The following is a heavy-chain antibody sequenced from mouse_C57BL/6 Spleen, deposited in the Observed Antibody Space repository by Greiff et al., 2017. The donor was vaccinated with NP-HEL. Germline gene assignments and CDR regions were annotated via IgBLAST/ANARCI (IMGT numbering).Heavy chain of an antibody. V-gene: IGHV1-62-2*01. J-gene: IGHJ2*01. D-gene: IGHD2-1*01. CDR1: GYTFTEYT. CDR3: ARHGSTMVTPYYFDY. Sequence: VKLVESGAELVKPGASVKLSCKASGYTFTEYTIHWVKQRSGQGLEWIGWFYPGSGSIKYNEKFKDKATLTADKSSSTVYMELSRLTSEDSAVYFCARHGSTMVTPYYFDYWGQGTTLTVSS. CDR2: FYPGSGSI.